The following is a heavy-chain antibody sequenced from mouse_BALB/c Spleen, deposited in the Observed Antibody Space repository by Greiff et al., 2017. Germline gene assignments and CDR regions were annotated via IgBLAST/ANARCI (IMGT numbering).Heavy chain of an antibody. CDR1: GFSLSTSGMG. CDR2: IYWDDDK. J-gene: IGHJ1*01. CDR3: ARRAGGYYYWYFDV. D-gene: IGHD2-3*01. V-gene: IGHV8-12*01. Sequence: QVTLKVSGPGILQPSQTLSLTCSFSGFSLSTSGMGVSWIRQPSGKGLEWLAHIYWDDDKRYNPSLKSRLTISKDTSSNQVFLKITSVDTADTATYYCARRAGGYYYWYFDVWGAGTTVTVSS.